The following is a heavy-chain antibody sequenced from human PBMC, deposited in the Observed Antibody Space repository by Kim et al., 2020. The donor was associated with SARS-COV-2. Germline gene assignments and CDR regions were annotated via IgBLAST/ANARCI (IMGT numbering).Heavy chain of an antibody. CDR1: GFTFSTYG. D-gene: IGHD3-10*01. V-gene: IGHV3-30*18. J-gene: IGHJ6*02. CDR3: AKGAFYYYGSGSYHYGMDV. Sequence: GGSLRLSCAASGFTFSTYGMHWVRQAPGKGLEWVAVISYAGSNKYYADSVKGRFTISRDNSKNTLYLQMNSLRAEDTAVYYCAKGAFYYYGSGSYHYGMDVWGQGTTVTVSS. CDR2: ISYAGSNK.